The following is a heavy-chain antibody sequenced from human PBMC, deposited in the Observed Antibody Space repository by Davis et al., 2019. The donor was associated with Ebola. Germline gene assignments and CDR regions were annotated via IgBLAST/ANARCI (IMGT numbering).Heavy chain of an antibody. J-gene: IGHJ4*02. V-gene: IGHV5-51*01. CDR3: ARLDSSGWSYYFDY. CDR1: GYSFTFYW. Sequence: GESLKISCKGSGYSFTFYWIGWVRQMPGKGLQWMGIIYPGNSDTRYSPSFQGQVTISADKSITTAYLLWSSLKASDTAMYYCARLDSSGWSYYFDYWGQGTLVTVSS. D-gene: IGHD6-19*01. CDR2: IYPGNSDT.